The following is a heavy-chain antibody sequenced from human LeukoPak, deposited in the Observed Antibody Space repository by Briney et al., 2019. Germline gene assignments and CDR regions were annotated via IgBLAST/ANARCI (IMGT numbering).Heavy chain of an antibody. V-gene: IGHV1-2*02. CDR1: GYTFTGYY. Sequence: ASVKVSCKASGYTFTGYYMHWVRQAPGQGLEWMGWINPNSGGTNYAQKFQGRVTMTTDTSTSTAYMELRSLRSDDTAVYYCARDRITMVRGVTLRPYDYWGQGTLVTVSS. D-gene: IGHD3-10*01. J-gene: IGHJ4*02. CDR3: ARDRITMVRGVTLRPYDY. CDR2: INPNSGGT.